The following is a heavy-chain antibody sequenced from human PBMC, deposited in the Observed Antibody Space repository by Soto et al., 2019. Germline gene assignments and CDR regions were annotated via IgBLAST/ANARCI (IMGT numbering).Heavy chain of an antibody. Sequence: QVQLVESGGGVVQPGRSLRLSCAASGFTFSSYGMHWVRQAPGKGLEWVAVISYDGSNKLYADSVKGRFTISRDNSKNTLYLQMNSLRAEDTAVYYCAKEGGYSSSSTNFGYWDQGTLVTVSS. J-gene: IGHJ4*02. V-gene: IGHV3-30*18. CDR2: ISYDGSNK. CDR1: GFTFSSYG. CDR3: AKEGGYSSSSTNFGY. D-gene: IGHD6-6*01.